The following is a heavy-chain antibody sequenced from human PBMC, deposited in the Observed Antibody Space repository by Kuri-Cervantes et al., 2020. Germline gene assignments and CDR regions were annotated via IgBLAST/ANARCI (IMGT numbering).Heavy chain of an antibody. V-gene: IGHV1-46*01. CDR2: INPSGGST. J-gene: IGHJ4*02. CDR3: ARDEWELPRTSYYLDY. Sequence: ASVKVSCKASGYTFTSYCMHWVRQAPGQGLEWMGIINPSGGSTSYAQKFQGRVTMTRDTSTSTVYMELSSLRSEDTAVYYCARDEWELPRTSYYLDYWGQGTLVTVSS. CDR1: GYTFTSYC. D-gene: IGHD1-26*01.